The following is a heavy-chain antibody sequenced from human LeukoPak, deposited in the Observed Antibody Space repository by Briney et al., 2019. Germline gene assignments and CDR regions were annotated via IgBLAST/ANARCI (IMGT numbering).Heavy chain of an antibody. CDR3: AKLGGYFFDP. CDR1: GFTFSSYG. CDR2: ISYDGSNK. Sequence: GGSLRLSCAASGFTFSSYGMHWVRQAPGKGLEWVAVISYDGSNKYYADSVKGRFTISRDNSKNTLYLQMNSLRAEDTAVYYCAKLGGYFFDPWGQGTLVTVSS. J-gene: IGHJ5*02. D-gene: IGHD2-15*01. V-gene: IGHV3-30*18.